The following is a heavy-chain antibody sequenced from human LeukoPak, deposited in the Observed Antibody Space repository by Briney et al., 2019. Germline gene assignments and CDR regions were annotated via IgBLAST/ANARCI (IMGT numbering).Heavy chain of an antibody. V-gene: IGHV3-21*01. D-gene: IGHD3-10*01. J-gene: IGHJ6*02. CDR1: GFTSSSYS. CDR3: ARDSLVRGVCGMDV. Sequence: RGSLRLSCPPSGFTSSSYSMNWVRQAPGDGLEWDSSISTSISYINYADSVKGRFTISRGNAKNTLYLQMNSLIDEGTAVYDCARDSLVRGVCGMDVWGQGTTVTVSS. CDR2: ISTSISYI.